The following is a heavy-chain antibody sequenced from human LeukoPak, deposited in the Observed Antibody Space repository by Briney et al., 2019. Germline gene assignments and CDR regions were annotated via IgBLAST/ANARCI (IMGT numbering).Heavy chain of an antibody. V-gene: IGHV1-69*04. CDR3: ARDRIAAAARDFDY. Sequence: ASVKVSCKASGGTFSSYAISWVRQAPGQGLEWMRRIIPILGIANYAQKFQGRVTITADKSTSTAYMELSSLRSEDTAVYYCARDRIAAAARDFDYWGQGTLVTVSS. CDR2: IIPILGIA. J-gene: IGHJ4*02. CDR1: GGTFSSYA. D-gene: IGHD6-13*01.